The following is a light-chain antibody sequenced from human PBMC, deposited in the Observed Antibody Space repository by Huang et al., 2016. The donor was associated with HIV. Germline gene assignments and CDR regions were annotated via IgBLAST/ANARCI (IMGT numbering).Light chain of an antibody. CDR1: QSISSW. J-gene: IGKJ1*01. CDR3: QQYNSHPGT. V-gene: IGKV1-5*03. CDR2: EAS. Sequence: DIQMTQSPPTLSRSVGDRVTITCRASQSISSWLAWYQQKPGKAPKLLIYEASKLQRVVPSRFSGRRSGTEFTLTISSLQPDDFATYYCQQYNSHPGTFGLGTKVEMK.